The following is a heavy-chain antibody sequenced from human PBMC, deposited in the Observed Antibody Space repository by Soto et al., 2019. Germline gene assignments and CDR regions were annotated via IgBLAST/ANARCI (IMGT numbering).Heavy chain of an antibody. CDR1: GFTFSSYA. CDR2: ISGSGGST. Sequence: GGSLRLSCAASGFTFSSYAMSWVRQAPGKGLEWVSAISGSGGSTYYADSVKGRFTISRDNSKNTLYLQMNSLRAEDTAVYYCAKDRSYYDSGSYYFDYWGQGTLVTVSS. D-gene: IGHD3-22*01. J-gene: IGHJ4*02. V-gene: IGHV3-23*01. CDR3: AKDRSYYDSGSYYFDY.